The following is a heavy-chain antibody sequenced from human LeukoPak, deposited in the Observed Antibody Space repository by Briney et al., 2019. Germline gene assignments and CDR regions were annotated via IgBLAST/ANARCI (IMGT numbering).Heavy chain of an antibody. Sequence: QPGGSLRLSCAASGFTFSSYAMSWVRQAPGKGLEWVSAIRDSGSSTHYADSVKGRFTTSRDNSKNTLFLQMNSLRAEDTAIYYCAKYGPQDSGSSHFDYWGQGALVTVSS. V-gene: IGHV3-23*01. J-gene: IGHJ4*02. D-gene: IGHD1-26*01. CDR1: GFTFSSYA. CDR3: AKYGPQDSGSSHFDY. CDR2: IRDSGSST.